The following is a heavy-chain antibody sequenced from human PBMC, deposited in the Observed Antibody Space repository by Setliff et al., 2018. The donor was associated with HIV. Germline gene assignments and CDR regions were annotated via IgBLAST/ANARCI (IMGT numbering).Heavy chain of an antibody. CDR3: ARAMRGVVVTNMYYYYGMDV. CDR2: IYHSGST. V-gene: IGHV4-38-2*01. D-gene: IGHD2-21*02. J-gene: IGHJ6*02. CDR1: GYSISTAYY. Sequence: PSETLSLTCAVSGYSISTAYYWGWIRQSPGKGLEWIGSIYHSGSTSYNPSLKSRVTISVDTSKNQFSLKLSSVTAADTAVYYCARAMRGVVVTNMYYYYGMDVWGQGTTVTVSS.